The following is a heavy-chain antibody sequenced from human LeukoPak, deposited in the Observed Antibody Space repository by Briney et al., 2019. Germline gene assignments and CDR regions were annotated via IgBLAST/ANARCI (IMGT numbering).Heavy chain of an antibody. Sequence: GGSLRLSCAASGFTFSSYSMSWVRQAPGKGLEWVSAISSSGGNTYYADSVKGRFTISRDNAKNSLYLQMNSLRADDTAVYYCARFAAGGSYYYYMDVWGKGTTVTVSS. D-gene: IGHD3-10*01. CDR2: ISSSGGNT. V-gene: IGHV3-23*01. J-gene: IGHJ6*03. CDR3: ARFAAGGSYYYYMDV. CDR1: GFTFSSYS.